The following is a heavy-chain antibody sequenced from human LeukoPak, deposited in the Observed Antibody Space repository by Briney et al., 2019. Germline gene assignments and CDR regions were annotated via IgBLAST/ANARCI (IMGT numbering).Heavy chain of an antibody. CDR1: GYTFTDYG. Sequence: ASVKVSCKTSGYTFTDYGISWVRQAPGQGLEWMGWINPLNGHTDYVQTLQGRVTMTTDTSTSTAYMELRSLRSDDTAVYYCANLNYYDSSAYYYPDAFDIWGQGTMVTVSS. V-gene: IGHV1-18*04. J-gene: IGHJ3*02. D-gene: IGHD3-22*01. CDR2: INPLNGHT. CDR3: ANLNYYDSSAYYYPDAFDI.